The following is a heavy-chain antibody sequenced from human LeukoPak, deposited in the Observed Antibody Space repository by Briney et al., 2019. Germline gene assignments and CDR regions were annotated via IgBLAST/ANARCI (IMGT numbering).Heavy chain of an antibody. CDR3: ARLNKGSSSLYWGYNWFDP. CDR2: IIPIFGTA. Sequence: SVKVSCRASGGTFSSYAISWVRQAPGQGLEWMGGIIPIFGTANYAQKFQGRVTITTDESTSTAYMELSSLRSEDTAVYYCARLNKGSSSLYWGYNWFDPWGQGTLVTVSS. CDR1: GGTFSSYA. D-gene: IGHD6-13*01. J-gene: IGHJ5*02. V-gene: IGHV1-69*05.